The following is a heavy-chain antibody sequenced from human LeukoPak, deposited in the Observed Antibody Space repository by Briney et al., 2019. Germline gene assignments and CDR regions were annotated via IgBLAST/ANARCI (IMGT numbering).Heavy chain of an antibody. CDR1: GFTFSSYS. Sequence: GGSLRLSCAASGFTFSSYSMNWVRQAPGKGLEWVSAISGSGGSTYYADSVRGRFTISRDNSKNTLYLQMNSLRAEDTAVYYCAKEHDFWSGTYWGQGTLVTVSS. CDR3: AKEHDFWSGTY. V-gene: IGHV3-23*01. D-gene: IGHD3-3*01. CDR2: ISGSGGST. J-gene: IGHJ4*02.